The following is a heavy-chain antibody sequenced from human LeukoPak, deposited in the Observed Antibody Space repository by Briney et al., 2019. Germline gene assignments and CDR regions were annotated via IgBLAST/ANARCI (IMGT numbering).Heavy chain of an antibody. J-gene: IGHJ6*04. Sequence: SETLSLTCTVSVGSISSYYGSWIRQPPGKGLEWSGYIYYSGSTNYNPSLKSRVTISVHTSKNQFSLKLSSVTAADTAVYYCVATALRRRKDYYGMDVWGKGTTVTVSS. V-gene: IGHV4-59*01. CDR2: IYYSGST. CDR1: VGSISSYY. CDR3: VATALRRRKDYYGMDV. D-gene: IGHD4-17*01.